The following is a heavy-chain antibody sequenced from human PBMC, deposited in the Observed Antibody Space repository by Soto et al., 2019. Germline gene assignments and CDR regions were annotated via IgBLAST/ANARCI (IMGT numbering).Heavy chain of an antibody. Sequence: QVQLVQSGAEVKKPGAAVKVSCLASGYIFTMYGISWVRQAPGQGPEWMGWISAFNGDTNYAQTLQGRVTMTRDTYTNKAYMELRSLTSDETAVYYCARDGGDEYCRSPSCDGKLDNWGQGTLVTVSS. CDR2: ISAFNGDT. CDR1: GYIFTMYG. J-gene: IGHJ4*02. CDR3: ARDGGDEYCRSPSCDGKLDN. D-gene: IGHD2-2*01. V-gene: IGHV1-18*01.